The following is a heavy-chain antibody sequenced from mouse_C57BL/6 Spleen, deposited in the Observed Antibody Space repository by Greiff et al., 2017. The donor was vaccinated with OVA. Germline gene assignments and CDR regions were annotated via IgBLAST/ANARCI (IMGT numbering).Heavy chain of an antibody. CDR1: GYAFSSYW. CDR3: ARRGATIVTTSYFDY. CDR2: IYPGDGDT. V-gene: IGHV1-80*01. Sequence: QVQLQQSGAELVKPGASVKISCKASGYAFSSYWMNWVKQRPGKGLEWIGQIYPGDGDTNYNGKFKGKATLTADKSSSTAYMQLSSLTSEDSAVYFCARRGATIVTTSYFDYWGQGTTLTVSS. D-gene: IGHD2-5*01. J-gene: IGHJ2*01.